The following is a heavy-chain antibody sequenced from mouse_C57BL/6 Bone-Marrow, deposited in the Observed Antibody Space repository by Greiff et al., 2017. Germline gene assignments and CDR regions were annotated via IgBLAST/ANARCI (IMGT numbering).Heavy chain of an antibody. J-gene: IGHJ3*01. CDR3: ARDYYGSSAWCAY. CDR1: GYAFSSSW. CDR2: LYPGDGDT. Sequence: QVQLQQSGPELVKPGASVKISCKASGYAFSSSWMNWVKQRPGTGLEWIGRLYPGDGDTNYNGKFKGKATLTADKSSSTAYMQLSSLTSEDSAVYFCARDYYGSSAWCAYWGQGTLVTVSA. V-gene: IGHV1-82*01. D-gene: IGHD1-1*01.